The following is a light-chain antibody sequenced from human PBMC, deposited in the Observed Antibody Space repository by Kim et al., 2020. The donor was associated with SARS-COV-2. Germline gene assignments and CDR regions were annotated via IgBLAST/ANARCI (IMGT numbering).Light chain of an antibody. CDR3: MQASQLWT. CDR1: QSLVHSDGNTY. Sequence: QPASISCRSSQSLVHSDGNTYLRWLQQRPGQTPRLLIYKISNRLSGVTDRFSSSGAGTDYTLKISRVAAEDVGVYYCMQASQLWTFGQETKVDIK. V-gene: IGKV2-24*01. CDR2: KIS. J-gene: IGKJ1*01.